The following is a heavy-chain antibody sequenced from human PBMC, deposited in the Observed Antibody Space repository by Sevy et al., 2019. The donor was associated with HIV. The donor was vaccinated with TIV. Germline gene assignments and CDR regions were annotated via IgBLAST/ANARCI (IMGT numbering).Heavy chain of an antibody. D-gene: IGHD3-22*01. Sequence: ASVKVSCKVSGYTLTKLSMHWVRQAPGKGLEWMGSFDPEDGETIHAQRFQGRLSMTEDTSTETAYMELSSLSSEDTAVYYCATTKDYYHNSGDPFDYWGHGSLVTVSS. CDR3: ATTKDYYHNSGDPFDY. CDR2: FDPEDGET. CDR1: GYTLTKLS. J-gene: IGHJ4*01. V-gene: IGHV1-24*01.